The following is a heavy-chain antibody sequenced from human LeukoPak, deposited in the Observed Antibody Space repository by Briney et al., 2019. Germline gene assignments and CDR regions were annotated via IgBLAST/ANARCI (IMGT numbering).Heavy chain of an antibody. Sequence: ASVKVSCKASGYTFTGYYIHWVRQAPGQGLEWMGWISPNSAGTNYAQNFQGRVAMTRDTSISTAYMELTRLRSDDTAVYYCARDLARFGEAQYYFDYWGQGALVTVSS. J-gene: IGHJ4*02. V-gene: IGHV1-2*02. D-gene: IGHD3-10*01. CDR3: ARDLARFGEAQYYFDY. CDR1: GYTFTGYY. CDR2: ISPNSAGT.